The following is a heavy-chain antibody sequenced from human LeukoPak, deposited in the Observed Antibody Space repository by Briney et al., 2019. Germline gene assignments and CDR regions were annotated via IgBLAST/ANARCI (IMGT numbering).Heavy chain of an antibody. V-gene: IGHV4-59*02. CDR3: ARRIIARGLGQENWFDP. J-gene: IGHJ5*02. CDR2: ILYSGTT. D-gene: IGHD3-16*01. Sequence: SETLSLTCTVSGASVTSYYWNWIRQPPGKGLEWIGCILYSGTTNYNPSLNSRVTMSLDTSKNQFSLELSSVTAADTAVYYCARRIIARGLGQENWFDPWGQGILVTVSS. CDR1: GASVTSYY.